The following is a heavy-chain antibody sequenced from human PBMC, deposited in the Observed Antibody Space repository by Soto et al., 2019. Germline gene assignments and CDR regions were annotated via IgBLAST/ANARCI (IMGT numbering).Heavy chain of an antibody. CDR3: ARVPTGGYDWV. V-gene: IGHV3-74*01. J-gene: IGHJ4*02. CDR2: INSDGSTT. D-gene: IGHD5-12*01. Sequence: EVQLLESGGGLIQPGGPLRLSCAASGFTFITHWMHWIRQAPAKWLVWVSRINSDGSTTNYVDSVKGRFTISRDNAKNTVYLQMNSLRAEDTAVYYCARVPTGGYDWVWGQGTLVTVSS. CDR1: GFTFITHW.